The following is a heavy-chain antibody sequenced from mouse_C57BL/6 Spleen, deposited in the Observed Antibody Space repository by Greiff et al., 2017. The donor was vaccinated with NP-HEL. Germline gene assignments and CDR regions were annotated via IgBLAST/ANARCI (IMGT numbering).Heavy chain of an antibody. CDR2: IYPGDGDT. Sequence: VQLQQSGPELVKPGASVKISCKASGYAFSSSWMNWVKQRPGKGLEWIGRIYPGDGDTNYNGKFKGKATLTADKSSSTAYMQLSSLTSEDSAVYFCAREATLYAMDYWGQRTSVTVSS. CDR3: AREATLYAMDY. D-gene: IGHD3-2*02. J-gene: IGHJ4*01. V-gene: IGHV1-82*01. CDR1: GYAFSSSW.